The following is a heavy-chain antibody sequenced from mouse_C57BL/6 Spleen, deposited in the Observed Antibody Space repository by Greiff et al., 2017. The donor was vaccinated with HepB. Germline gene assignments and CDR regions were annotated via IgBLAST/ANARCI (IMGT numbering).Heavy chain of an antibody. CDR2: ISDGGSYT. CDR3: AREIVTTLYFDY. J-gene: IGHJ2*01. CDR1: GFTFSSYA. Sequence: DVQLVESGGGLVKPGGSLKLSCAASGFTFSSYAMSWVRQTPEKRLEWVATISDGGSYTYYPDNVKGRFTISRDNAKNNLYLQMSHLKSEDTAMYYCAREIVTTLYFDYWGQGTTLTVSS. V-gene: IGHV5-4*01. D-gene: IGHD2-5*01.